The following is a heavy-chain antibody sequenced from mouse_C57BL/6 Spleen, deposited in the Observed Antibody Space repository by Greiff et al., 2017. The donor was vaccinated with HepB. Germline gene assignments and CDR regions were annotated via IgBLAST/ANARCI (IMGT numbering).Heavy chain of an antibody. J-gene: IGHJ1*03. CDR1: GYTFTDYN. CDR3: ARKGITTWYFDV. CDR2: INPNNGGT. Sequence: EVKLMESGPELVKPGASVKIPCKASGYTFTDYNMDWVKQSHGKSLEWIGDINPNNGGTIYNQKFKGKATLTVDKSSSTAYMELRSLTSEDTAVYYCARKGITTWYFDVWGTGTTVTVSS. V-gene: IGHV1-18*01. D-gene: IGHD1-1*01.